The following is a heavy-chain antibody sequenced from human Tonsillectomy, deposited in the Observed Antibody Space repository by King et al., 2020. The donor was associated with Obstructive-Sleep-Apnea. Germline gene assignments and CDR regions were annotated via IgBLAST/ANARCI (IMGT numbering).Heavy chain of an antibody. J-gene: IGHJ6*02. CDR2: IYYSGST. CDR1: GGSISSISYY. V-gene: IGHV4-39*07. D-gene: IGHD6-6*01. CDR3: ATIAARPYGLDV. Sequence: QMQLQESGPGLVKPSDTLSLTCTVSGGSISSISYYWGWIRQPPGKGLEWIGSIYYSGSTYYNPSLKSRVTISVDTSKNQFSLRLSSVTAADTAVYYCATIAARPYGLDVWGQGTTVTVSS.